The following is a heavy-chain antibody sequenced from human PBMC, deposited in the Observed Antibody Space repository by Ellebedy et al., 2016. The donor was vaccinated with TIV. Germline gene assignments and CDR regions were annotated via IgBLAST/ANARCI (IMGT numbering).Heavy chain of an antibody. CDR1: GGSFSGYY. J-gene: IGHJ4*02. D-gene: IGHD3-16*02. V-gene: IGHV4-34*01. Sequence: MPGGSLRLSCGVSGGSFSGYYWTWIRQPPGKGLEWIGDINHSGSTNYNPSLKSRVTISVDTSKNQFSLRLSSVTAADTAVYYCARYDHVWGSYRYRAYYFDYWGQGTLVTVSS. CDR3: ARYDHVWGSYRYRAYYFDY. CDR2: INHSGST.